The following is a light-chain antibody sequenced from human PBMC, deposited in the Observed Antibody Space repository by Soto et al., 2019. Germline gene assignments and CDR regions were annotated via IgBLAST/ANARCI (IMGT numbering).Light chain of an antibody. J-gene: IGKJ4*01. CDR2: KAS. Sequence: DIQMTQSPSTLSASVGDRATITCRASQSINSWLAWYQQKPGKVPKLLLYKASSLQTGVPSRFSGSGSGTEFTLTISSLQPDDFANYYCQQYSSYSDTFGGGTKVEIK. CDR1: QSINSW. V-gene: IGKV1-5*03. CDR3: QQYSSYSDT.